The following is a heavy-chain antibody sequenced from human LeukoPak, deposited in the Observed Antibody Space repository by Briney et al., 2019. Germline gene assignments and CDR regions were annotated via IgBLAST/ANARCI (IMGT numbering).Heavy chain of an antibody. J-gene: IGHJ4*02. CDR1: GFTFSTYR. Sequence: PGGSLRLSCVGTGFTFSTYRMNWVRQAPGKGLEWVSSISSSSSYIYYADSVKGRITISRDNAKNSLYLQMNSLRVEDTAVYYCARETPEYDWGQGTLVTVSS. CDR3: ARETPEYD. D-gene: IGHD1-14*01. V-gene: IGHV3-21*01. CDR2: ISSSSSYI.